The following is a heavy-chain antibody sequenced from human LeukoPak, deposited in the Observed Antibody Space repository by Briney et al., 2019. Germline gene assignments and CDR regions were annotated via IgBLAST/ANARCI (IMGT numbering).Heavy chain of an antibody. V-gene: IGHV3-23*01. CDR2: ISGSGGNT. D-gene: IGHD1-26*01. J-gene: IGHJ4*02. Sequence: PGGSLRLSCAASGFTFSSYAMSWVRQAPGKGLEWVSAISGSGGNTYYADSVKGRFAISRDNSRNTLYLQMNSLRVEDTAIYYCVRDRGTYRPIDYWGQGTLVTVSS. CDR1: GFTFSSYA. CDR3: VRDRGTYRPIDY.